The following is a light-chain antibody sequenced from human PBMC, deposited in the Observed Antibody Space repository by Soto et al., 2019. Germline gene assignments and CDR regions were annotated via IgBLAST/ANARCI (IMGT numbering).Light chain of an antibody. V-gene: IGKV1-39*01. CDR2: AAS. CDR1: QSITSY. CDR3: QQSYTTPWT. J-gene: IGKJ1*01. Sequence: DIQMTQSPSSLSASVGDRVTITCRASQSITSYLNWYQQKPGKAPQLLIYAASSLQSGVPSRFSGSGFGTDFTLTISSLQPEDFATYFCQQSYTTPWTFGQGTEVEVK.